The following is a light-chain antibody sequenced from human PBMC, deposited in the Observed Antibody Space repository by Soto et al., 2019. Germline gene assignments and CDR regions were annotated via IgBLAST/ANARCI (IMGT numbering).Light chain of an antibody. CDR3: SSFTSINTWV. Sequence: QSVLTQPASVSGSPGQSITISCTGTSSDVGGYNYVSWYQQHPGKAPKLMINEVSNRPSGVSNRFSGSKSGNTASLTISGLQAEDEADYYCSSFTSINTWVFGGGTKLTVL. V-gene: IGLV2-14*01. CDR2: EVS. CDR1: SSDVGGYNY. J-gene: IGLJ3*02.